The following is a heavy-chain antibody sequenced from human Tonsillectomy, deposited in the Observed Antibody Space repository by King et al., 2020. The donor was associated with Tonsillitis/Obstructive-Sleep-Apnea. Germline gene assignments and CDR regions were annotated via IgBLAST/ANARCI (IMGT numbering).Heavy chain of an antibody. CDR3: TRGHYSG. J-gene: IGHJ4*02. CDR2: IKGGGSEG. CDR1: GFPFSSYW. D-gene: IGHD4-11*01. V-gene: IGHV3-7*02. Sequence: VQLVESWGGLVQPGGSLRLSCAGSGFPFSSYWMRWVRPASGEGPEWVANIKGGGSEGYRVGSVKGRFTFSRDNPKTSLYLQMSSLRAEDTAVYYCTRGHYSGWGQGTLVTVSS.